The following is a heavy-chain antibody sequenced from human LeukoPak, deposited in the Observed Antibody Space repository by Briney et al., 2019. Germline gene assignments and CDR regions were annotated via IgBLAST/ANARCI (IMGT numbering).Heavy chain of an antibody. D-gene: IGHD3-22*01. CDR1: GFTLSSYA. V-gene: IGHV3-23*01. Sequence: GGSLRLFCAASGFTLSSYAMRWVRQAPGEGREWVSAISGSGGSTYYAYSVKGRFTTSRDTSKNTPYLQMNSLRVEDTAVYYCAKDPHYYDSSGYSDYWSQGTLATVSS. CDR2: ISGSGGST. J-gene: IGHJ4*02. CDR3: AKDPHYYDSSGYSDY.